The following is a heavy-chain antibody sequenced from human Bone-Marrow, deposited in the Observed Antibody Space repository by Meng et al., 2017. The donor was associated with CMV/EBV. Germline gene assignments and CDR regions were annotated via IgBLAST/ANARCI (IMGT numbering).Heavy chain of an antibody. CDR1: GYTFTNFA. CDR2: IHPHRGDT. Sequence: ASVKVSCKASGYTFTNFAFNWVRQAPGQGLEWMGWIHPHRGDTNYAQQFQGRVTLTRDTSINTGYMELTRLTSDDTAVYYCARDLDIVVVPAALNWFDPWGQGTLVTVSS. D-gene: IGHD2-2*03. J-gene: IGHJ5*02. V-gene: IGHV1-2*02. CDR3: ARDLDIVVVPAALNWFDP.